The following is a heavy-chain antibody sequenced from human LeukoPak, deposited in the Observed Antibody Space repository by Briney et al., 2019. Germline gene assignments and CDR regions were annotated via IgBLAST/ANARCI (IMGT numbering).Heavy chain of an antibody. Sequence: SETLSLTCTVSGGSISSYYWSWIRQPPGKGLEWIGYIYYSGSTNYNPSLKSRVTISVDTSKSQFSLKLSSVTAADTAVYYCARLDYGNYYYYGMDVWGQGTTVTVSS. D-gene: IGHD4-17*01. CDR3: ARLDYGNYYYYGMDV. J-gene: IGHJ6*02. CDR1: GGSISSYY. V-gene: IGHV4-59*08. CDR2: IYYSGST.